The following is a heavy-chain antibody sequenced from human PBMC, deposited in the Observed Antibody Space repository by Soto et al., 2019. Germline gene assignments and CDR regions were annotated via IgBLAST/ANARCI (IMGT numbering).Heavy chain of an antibody. J-gene: IGHJ4*02. Sequence: LXLTFSVSSGSIXSGDYCWSWIRHPPGKGLEWIGYIYYSGSTYYNPSLKSRFTISVYTYKNQFSLNLSSVTAADTAVYYCARESYGDYAFDYWGQGTLVTVSS. CDR3: ARESYGDYAFDY. V-gene: IGHV4-30-4*01. CDR2: IYYSGST. CDR1: SGSIXSGDYC. D-gene: IGHD4-17*01.